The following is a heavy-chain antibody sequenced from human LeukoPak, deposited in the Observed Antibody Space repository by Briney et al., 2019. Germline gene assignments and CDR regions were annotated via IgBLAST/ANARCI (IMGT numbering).Heavy chain of an antibody. CDR3: TTKYTSSWSPTT. D-gene: IGHD6-13*01. J-gene: IGHJ5*02. CDR1: GFTFSNAW. Sequence: GGSLRLSCAASGFTFSNAWMTWVRQAPGKGLEWAGRIKSKTDGGTTDYAALVKGRFTISRDDSKNTLYLQMNSLKTEDTAVYYCTTKYTSSWSPTTWGQGTLVTVSS. V-gene: IGHV3-15*01. CDR2: IKSKTDGGTT.